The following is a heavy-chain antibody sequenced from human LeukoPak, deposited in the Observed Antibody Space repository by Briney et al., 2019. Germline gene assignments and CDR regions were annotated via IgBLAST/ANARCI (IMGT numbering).Heavy chain of an antibody. D-gene: IGHD5-18*01. V-gene: IGHV4-39*01. CDR3: ARHRYVDTAMGSNWFDP. CDR2: IYFSGST. J-gene: IGHJ5*02. Sequence: SETLSLTCTVFGGSISSSSHYWGWIRQPPGEGLEWIGSIYFSGSTYYSPSLKSRVTISVDPSTNQFSLKLSSVTAADTAVYYCARHRYVDTAMGSNWFDPWGQGSLVTVSS. CDR1: GGSISSSSHY.